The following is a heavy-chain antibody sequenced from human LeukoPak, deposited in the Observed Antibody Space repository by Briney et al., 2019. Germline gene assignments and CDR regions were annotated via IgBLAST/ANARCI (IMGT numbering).Heavy chain of an antibody. CDR2: IWYDGSYK. J-gene: IGHJ3*02. D-gene: IGHD3-10*01. CDR1: GYTFSSHG. Sequence: GGPLRLSCAASGYTFSSHGMHWVRQAPDKGLEWVAIIWYDGSYKYYADSVQGRFTISRDNSKNTLYLQMNSLRAEDTAVYYCARTITDDHNRLGALDIWGQGTMVTVSS. CDR3: ARTITDDHNRLGALDI. V-gene: IGHV3-33*01.